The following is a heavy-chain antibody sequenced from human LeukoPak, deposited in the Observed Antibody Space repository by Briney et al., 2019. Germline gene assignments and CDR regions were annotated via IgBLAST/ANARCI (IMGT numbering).Heavy chain of an antibody. J-gene: IGHJ4*02. D-gene: IGHD4-17*01. V-gene: IGHV3-23*01. CDR1: GFTFINYA. Sequence: GGSLRLSCVTSGFTFINYAMTWVRQAPGKGLEWVSSISSSGVGTHYADSVKGRFTISRDNSKNTLYLQMNSLRAEDTAAYHCAKGRNEDGDAALNYWGQGTLVTVSS. CDR2: ISSSGVGT. CDR3: AKGRNEDGDAALNY.